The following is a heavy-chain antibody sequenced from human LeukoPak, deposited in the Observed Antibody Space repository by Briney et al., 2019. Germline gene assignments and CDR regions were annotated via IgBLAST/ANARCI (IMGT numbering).Heavy chain of an antibody. V-gene: IGHV3-21*01. CDR1: GFTFSTHG. CDR2: IDTTTSYK. CDR3: ARGRSITILRGVATSDGFDI. Sequence: GGSLRLSCAASGFTFSTHGMNWVRQAPGKGLEWVSFIDTTTSYKYYADSVKGRFTISRDNAKNSLYLQMNSLRADDTAFYYCARGRSITILRGVATSDGFDIWGQGTMVTVSS. J-gene: IGHJ3*02. D-gene: IGHD3-10*01.